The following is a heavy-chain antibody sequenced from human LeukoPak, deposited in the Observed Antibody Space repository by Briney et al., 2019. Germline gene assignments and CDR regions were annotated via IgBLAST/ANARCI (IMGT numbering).Heavy chain of an antibody. CDR1: GFTFSSYS. D-gene: IGHD6-19*01. V-gene: IGHV3-21*01. CDR3: ARGRVIAVTDY. J-gene: IGHJ4*02. Sequence: GGSLRLSCAASGFTFSSYSMNWVRQAPGKGLEWVSSISSSSYIYYADSVKGRFSISRDNAKNSLYLQMNSLRAEDTAVYYCARGRVIAVTDYWGQGTQVTVSS. CDR2: ISSSSYI.